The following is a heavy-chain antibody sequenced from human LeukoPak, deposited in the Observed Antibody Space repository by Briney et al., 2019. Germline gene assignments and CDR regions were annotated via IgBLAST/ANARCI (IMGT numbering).Heavy chain of an antibody. CDR1: GYTFTDLTEYY. J-gene: IGHJ4*02. CDR3: ARRPGGSSEGYEF. CDR2: INPNNGGT. V-gene: IGHV1-2*02. D-gene: IGHD1-26*01. Sequence: ASVKVSCKASGYTFTDLTEYYIHWVRPAPGQGLEWMGWINPNNGGTKHAQKFQGRVTMTRDMSMNTAYMELSSLTSDDTAVYYCARRPGGSSEGYEFWGQGPLVTVSS.